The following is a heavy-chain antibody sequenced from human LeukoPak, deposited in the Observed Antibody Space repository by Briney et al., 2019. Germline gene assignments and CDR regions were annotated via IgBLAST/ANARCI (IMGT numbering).Heavy chain of an antibody. CDR1: GFTGSSNY. J-gene: IGHJ4*02. CDR2: IYSGGST. V-gene: IGHV3-66*01. Sequence: GGSLRLSCAASGFTGSSNYMSWVRQAPGKGPDWVSVIYSGGSTYYADSVKGRFTISRDNSKNTLCLQMNSLRAEDTAVYYCAITTRAVAVTFDYWGQGTLVTVSS. CDR3: AITTRAVAVTFDY. D-gene: IGHD6-19*01.